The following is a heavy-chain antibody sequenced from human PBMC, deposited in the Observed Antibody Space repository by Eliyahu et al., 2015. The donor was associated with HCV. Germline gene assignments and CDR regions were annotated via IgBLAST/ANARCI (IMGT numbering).Heavy chain of an antibody. CDR2: ISYDGSNK. Sequence: QVQLVESGGGVVQPGRSLRLSCAASVFXFXSYGXPWVRQAPGKXXEWVAVISYDGSNKYYADSVKXRFTISRDNSKNTLYLQMNSLRAEDTAVYYCASYCSGGSCYSRPTLGDYWGQGTLVTVSS. D-gene: IGHD2-15*01. CDR1: VFXFXSYG. J-gene: IGHJ4*02. CDR3: ASYCSGGSCYSRPTLGDY. V-gene: IGHV3-30*03.